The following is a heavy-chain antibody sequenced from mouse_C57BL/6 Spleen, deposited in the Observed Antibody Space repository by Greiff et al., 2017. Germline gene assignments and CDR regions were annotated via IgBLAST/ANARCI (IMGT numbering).Heavy chain of an antibody. D-gene: IGHD1-1*01. CDR1: GYAFSSSW. CDR3: ARSAYYAY. J-gene: IGHJ2*01. Sequence: VQLKESGPELVKPGASVKISCKASGYAFSSSWMNWVKQRPGKGLEWVGRIYPGDGDTNYNGKFKGKATLTAAKSSSTAYMQLSSLTSEDSAVYFCARSAYYAYWGQGTTLTVSS. CDR2: IYPGDGDT. V-gene: IGHV1-82*01.